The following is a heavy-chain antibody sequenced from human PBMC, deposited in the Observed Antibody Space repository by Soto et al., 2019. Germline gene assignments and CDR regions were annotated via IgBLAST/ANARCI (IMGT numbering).Heavy chain of an antibody. D-gene: IGHD6-13*01. J-gene: IGHJ4*02. V-gene: IGHV3-30*18. CDR3: AKDRSSNWSCDY. CDR2: ISFDGSNK. Sequence: QVQLVESGGGVVQPGGSLRLSCAASGFPFRSYGMQWVRQAPDKGLEWVAVISFDGSNKYYADSVKGRFTISRDNSKDTLYPQMSRLRTEDTAVYYCAKDRSSNWSCDYWGQGTLVTVSS. CDR1: GFPFRSYG.